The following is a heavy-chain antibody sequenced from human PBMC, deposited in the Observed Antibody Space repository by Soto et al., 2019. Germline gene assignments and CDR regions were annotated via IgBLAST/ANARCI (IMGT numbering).Heavy chain of an antibody. J-gene: IGHJ4*02. CDR1: GFTFSSYA. D-gene: IGHD6-13*01. CDR3: AREARKYSSSLGLYYFDY. CDR2: ISYDGSNK. V-gene: IGHV3-30-3*01. Sequence: QVQLVESGGGVVQPGRSLRLSCAASGFTFSSYAMHWVRQAPGKGLEWVAVISYDGSNKYYADSVKGRFTISRDNSKNTVYLQMNSPRAEDTAVYYCAREARKYSSSLGLYYFDYWGQGTLVTVSS.